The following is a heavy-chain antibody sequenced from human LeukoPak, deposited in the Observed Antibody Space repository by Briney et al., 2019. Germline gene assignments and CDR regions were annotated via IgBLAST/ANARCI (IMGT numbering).Heavy chain of an antibody. J-gene: IGHJ4*02. V-gene: IGHV3-23*01. CDR2: VSTSGSNT. CDR1: AFSSSNYA. D-gene: IGHD5-18*01. CDR3: ARDLYTYGSSPFVY. Sequence: GGSLRLSCAASAFSSSNYAMAWVRQAPGKGLEWVSSVSTSGSNTYYTDSVKGRFTVSRDDSKNTLYLQMNGLRAEDTAIYYCARDLYTYGSSPFVYWGQGTLVTVSS.